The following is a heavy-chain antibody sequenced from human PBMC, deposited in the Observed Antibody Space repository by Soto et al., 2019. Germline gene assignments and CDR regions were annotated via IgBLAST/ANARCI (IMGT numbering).Heavy chain of an antibody. D-gene: IGHD5-12*01. CDR2: INSDGSST. J-gene: IGHJ4*02. Sequence: EVQLVESGGGLVQPGGSLRLSCAASGFTFSSYWMHWVRQAPGKGLVWVSRINSDGSSTSYADSVKGRFTISRDNAKQTLYLQMNSRRAEDTAVYYCARERVWWLVLDYWGQGTLVTVSS. CDR3: ARERVWWLVLDY. CDR1: GFTFSSYW. V-gene: IGHV3-74*01.